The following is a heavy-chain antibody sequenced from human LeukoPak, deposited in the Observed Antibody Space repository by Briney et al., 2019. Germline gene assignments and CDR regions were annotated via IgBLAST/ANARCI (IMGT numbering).Heavy chain of an antibody. Sequence: PGGSLRLSCAASGFTFSNYAILWVRQAPGKGLEWVAVISYDGSSKNFADSVKGRFTISRDNSKNTLYLQINSLRVEDTAVYYCARDHSSSWDGDYWGQGTLVTVSS. CDR2: ISYDGSSK. J-gene: IGHJ4*02. D-gene: IGHD6-13*01. CDR1: GFTFSNYA. CDR3: ARDHSSSWDGDY. V-gene: IGHV3-30-3*01.